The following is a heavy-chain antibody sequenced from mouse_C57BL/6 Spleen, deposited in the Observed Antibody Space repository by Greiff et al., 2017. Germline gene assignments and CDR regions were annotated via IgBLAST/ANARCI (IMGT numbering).Heavy chain of an antibody. V-gene: IGHV1-59*01. CDR3: ARKGSPAAWFAY. D-gene: IGHD1-2*01. J-gene: IGHJ3*01. CDR2: IDPSDSYT. CDR1: GYTFTSYW. Sequence: QVQLQQPGAELVRPGTSVKLSCKASGYTFTSYWMHWVKQRPGQGLEWIGVIDPSDSYTNYNHKFKGKATLTVDTSSSTAYMQLSSLTSEDSAVYYCARKGSPAAWFAYWGQGTLVTVSA.